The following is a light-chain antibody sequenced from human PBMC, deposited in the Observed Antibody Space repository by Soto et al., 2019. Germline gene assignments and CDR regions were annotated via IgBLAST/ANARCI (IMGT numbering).Light chain of an antibody. V-gene: IGLV2-14*01. J-gene: IGLJ2*01. CDR3: SSYTSSNSVV. CDR2: EVG. Sequence: QSALTQPASVSGSPGQSITIFCTGTSSDIGTYIYVSWYLQHPGKAPKLLIYEVGNRPSGVSNRFSGSKSGTTASLTISGLQAEDEADYYCSSYTSSNSVVFGGGTKLTVL. CDR1: SSDIGTYIY.